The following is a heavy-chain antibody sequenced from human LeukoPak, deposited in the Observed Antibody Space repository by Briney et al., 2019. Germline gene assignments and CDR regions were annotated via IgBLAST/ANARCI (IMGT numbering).Heavy chain of an antibody. Sequence: SGGSLRLSCAASGFTFSSYGMHWVRQAPGKGLEWVAVISYDGSNKYYADSVKGRFTISRDNSKNTLYLQMNSLRAEDTAVYYCAKDQNYDISTGCDYWGQGTLVTVSS. CDR1: GFTFSSYG. J-gene: IGHJ4*02. V-gene: IGHV3-30*18. CDR3: AKDQNYDISTGCDY. CDR2: ISYDGSNK. D-gene: IGHD3-9*01.